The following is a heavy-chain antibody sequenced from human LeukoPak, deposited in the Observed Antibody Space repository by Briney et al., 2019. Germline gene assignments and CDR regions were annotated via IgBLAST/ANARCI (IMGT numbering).Heavy chain of an antibody. V-gene: IGHV4-39*01. CDR3: TRQRRGGYSFHFDY. D-gene: IGHD4-11*01. J-gene: IGHJ4*02. CDR2: IYYSGST. Sequence: SSETLSLTCTVSGGSISSSSYYWGWIRQPPGKGLEWIVSIYYSGSTYYNPSLNSRVTISVDTSKNQFSLKLSSVTAADTAVYYCTRQRRGGYSFHFDYWGQGTLVTVSS. CDR1: GGSISSSSYY.